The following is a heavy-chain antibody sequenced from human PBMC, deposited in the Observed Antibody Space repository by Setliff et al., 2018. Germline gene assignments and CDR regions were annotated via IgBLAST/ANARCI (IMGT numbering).Heavy chain of an antibody. CDR2: IIPILGIA. D-gene: IGHD6-19*01. V-gene: IGHV1-69*10. CDR1: GCTFSSYA. J-gene: IGHJ6*02. CDR3: ERDREQWRVSSYYYYYYGMDV. Sequence: SVKVSCKASGCTFSSYAISWVRQAPGQGLEWMGGIIPILGIANYAQKFQGRVTITADESTSTAYMELSSLRSEDTAVDYCERDREQWRVSSYYYYYYGMDVWGQGTTVTVSS.